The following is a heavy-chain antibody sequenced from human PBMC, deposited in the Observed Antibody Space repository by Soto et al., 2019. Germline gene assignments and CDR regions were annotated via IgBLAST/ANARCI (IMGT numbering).Heavy chain of an antibody. D-gene: IGHD3-10*01. CDR3: AKFCRGSTYYFDS. CDR2: MSGSGGST. Sequence: EVQLLESGGGLVQPGGSLRLSCAASGFTFSNYAMTWVRQAPGKGLEWVSAMSGSGGSTYYADSVKGRFTISRDNSKNKLYLQMNSLRAEDTAVYYCAKFCRGSTYYFDSWGQGTLVTVSS. V-gene: IGHV3-23*01. J-gene: IGHJ4*02. CDR1: GFTFSNYA.